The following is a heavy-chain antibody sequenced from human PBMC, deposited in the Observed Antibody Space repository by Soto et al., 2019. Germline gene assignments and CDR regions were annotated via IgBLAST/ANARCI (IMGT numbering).Heavy chain of an antibody. CDR1: GGTFSSYP. CDR3: ARGLYGDYVFDY. CDR2: IIPIFGTA. D-gene: IGHD4-17*01. Sequence: SVKVSCKASGGTFSSYPISWVRQAPGQGLEWMGGIIPIFGTANYAQKFQGRVTITADESTSTAYMELSSLRSEDTAVYYCARGLYGDYVFDYWGQGTLVTVSS. V-gene: IGHV1-69*13. J-gene: IGHJ4*02.